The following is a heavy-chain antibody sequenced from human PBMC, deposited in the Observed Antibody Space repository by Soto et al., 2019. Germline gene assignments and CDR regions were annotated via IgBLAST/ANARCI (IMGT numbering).Heavy chain of an antibody. J-gene: IGHJ4*02. CDR3: ASSYGSGYRAFNY. CDR2: INPSDGST. V-gene: IGHV1-46*01. CDR1: GYTFTKYY. Sequence: GASVKVSCKASGYTFTKYYMHWVRQAPGQGLEWMGVINPSDGSTTYAQKFQGRVTMTADKSTSTAYMELSSLRSEDTAIYYCASSYGSGYRAFNYWGQGALVTVSS. D-gene: IGHD3-10*01.